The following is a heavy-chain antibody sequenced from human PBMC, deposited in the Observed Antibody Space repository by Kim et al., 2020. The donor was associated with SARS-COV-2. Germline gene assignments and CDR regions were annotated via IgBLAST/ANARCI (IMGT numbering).Heavy chain of an antibody. D-gene: IGHD3-10*01. V-gene: IGHV3-11*04. Sequence: GGSLRLSCAASGFTFSDYYMSWIRQAPGKGLEWVSYISSSGSTIYYADSVKGRFTISRDNAKNSLYLQMNSLRAEDTAVYYCARLKWFGELYDPYGMDVWGQGTTVTVSS. J-gene: IGHJ6*02. CDR1: GFTFSDYY. CDR3: ARLKWFGELYDPYGMDV. CDR2: ISSSGSTI.